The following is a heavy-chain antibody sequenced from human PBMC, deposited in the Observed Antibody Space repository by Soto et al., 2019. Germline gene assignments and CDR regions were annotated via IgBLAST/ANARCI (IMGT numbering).Heavy chain of an antibody. CDR1: GFIFSDYY. CDR2: INTFSSAI. J-gene: IGHJ4*02. CDR3: ARRLQWQLRPLDS. V-gene: IGHV3-11*01. D-gene: IGHD6-19*01. Sequence: QEHLMESGGGLVKPGGSLRLSCAGSGFIFSDYYITWIRRAPGKGLEWVSYINTFSSAIYYADSVKGRFTISRDNAKNSVYLQMNSLRAEDTAVYYCARRLQWQLRPLDSWGRGTLVTVSS.